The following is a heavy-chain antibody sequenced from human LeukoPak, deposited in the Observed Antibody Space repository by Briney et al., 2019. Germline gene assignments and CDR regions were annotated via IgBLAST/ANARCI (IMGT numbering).Heavy chain of an antibody. D-gene: IGHD3-22*01. CDR3: ARVGYYYDSSGYPGGHDAFDI. CDR1: GFTFSSYG. Sequence: PGGSLRLSCAASGFTFSSYGMHWVRQAPGKGLEWVAFIRYDGSNKYYAGSVKGRFTISRDNSKNTLYLQMNSLRAEDTAVYYCARVGYYYDSSGYPGGHDAFDIWGQGTMVTVSS. J-gene: IGHJ3*02. V-gene: IGHV3-30*02. CDR2: IRYDGSNK.